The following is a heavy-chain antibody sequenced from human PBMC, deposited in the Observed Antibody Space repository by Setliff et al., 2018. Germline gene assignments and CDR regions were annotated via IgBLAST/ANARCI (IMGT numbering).Heavy chain of an antibody. Sequence: PSETLSLTCSVSGGSISSGSYYWGWIRQSPGKGLEWIGSMYYSGSTYYNPSLKGRVTLSVDTTKNQFSLKLTSMTAADTAVYFCARDNTMVGATDYWGLGTLVTVSS. D-gene: IGHD1-26*01. CDR2: MYYSGST. V-gene: IGHV4-39*07. J-gene: IGHJ4*02. CDR1: GGSISSGSYY. CDR3: ARDNTMVGATDY.